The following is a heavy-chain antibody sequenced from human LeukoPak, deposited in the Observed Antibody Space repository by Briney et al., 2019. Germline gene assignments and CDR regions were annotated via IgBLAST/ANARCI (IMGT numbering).Heavy chain of an antibody. Sequence: SETLSLTCSVSGGSISSYYWSWIRQPPGKGLEWIGEINHSGSTNYNPSLKSRVTISVDTSKNQFSLKLSSVTAADTAVYYCARYLKYCFRSVCRGFDYWGQGTLVTVSS. CDR1: GGSISSYY. V-gene: IGHV4-34*01. CDR3: ARYLKYCFRSVCRGFDY. J-gene: IGHJ4*02. D-gene: IGHD2-15*01. CDR2: INHSGST.